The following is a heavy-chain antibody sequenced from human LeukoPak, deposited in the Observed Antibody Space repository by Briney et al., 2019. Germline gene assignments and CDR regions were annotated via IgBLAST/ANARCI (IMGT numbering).Heavy chain of an antibody. Sequence: SETLSLTCAVYGGSFSGCYWSWIRQPPGKGLEWIGEINHSGSTNYNPSLKSRVTVSVDTSKNQFSLKLSSVTAADTAVYYCARVRYSSGWYDGNWGQGTLVTVSS. CDR1: GGSFSGCY. CDR3: ARVRYSSGWYDGN. CDR2: INHSGST. D-gene: IGHD6-19*01. J-gene: IGHJ4*02. V-gene: IGHV4-34*01.